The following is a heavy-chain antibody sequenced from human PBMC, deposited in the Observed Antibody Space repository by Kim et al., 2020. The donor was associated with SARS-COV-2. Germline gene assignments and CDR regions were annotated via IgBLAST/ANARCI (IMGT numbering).Heavy chain of an antibody. D-gene: IGHD2-21*02. J-gene: IGHJ4*02. Sequence: GGSLRLSCEASGFTFSSYGMHWVRQAPGKGLEWVAFVSYEGSYKYYADSVKGRFTVSRDNSKNTLYLQMNSLRVDDTAVYYCAKFPLLEVTGALIPFGYWGQGTLVTVSS. CDR1: GFTFSSYG. CDR3: AKFPLLEVTGALIPFGY. V-gene: IGHV3-30*18. CDR2: VSYEGSYK.